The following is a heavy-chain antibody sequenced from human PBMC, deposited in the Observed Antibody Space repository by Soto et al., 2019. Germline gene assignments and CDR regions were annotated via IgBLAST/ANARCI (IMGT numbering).Heavy chain of an antibody. CDR2: ISAYNGNT. CDR1: GYTFTSYG. V-gene: IGHV1-18*01. Sequence: ASVKVSCKASGYTFTSYGISWVRQAPGQGLEWMGWISAYNGNTNYAQKLQGRVTMTTDTSTSTAYMELRSLRSDDTAVYYCARVSFTVRFGELLYDYWGQGTLVTVSS. CDR3: ARVSFTVRFGELLYDY. J-gene: IGHJ4*02. D-gene: IGHD3-10*01.